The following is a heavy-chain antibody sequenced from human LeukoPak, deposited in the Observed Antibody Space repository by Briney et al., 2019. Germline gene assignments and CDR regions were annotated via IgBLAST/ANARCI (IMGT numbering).Heavy chain of an antibody. V-gene: IGHV1-69*13. J-gene: IGHJ6*02. CDR2: IIPIFGTA. CDR1: GYTFTSYA. D-gene: IGHD3-10*01. Sequence: ASVKVSCKASGYTFTSYAMHWVRQAPGQGLEWMGGIIPIFGTANYAQKFQGRVTITADESTSTAYMELSSLRSEDTAVYYCAGRITMVRGVIKHYYGMDVWGQGTTVTVSS. CDR3: AGRITMVRGVIKHYYGMDV.